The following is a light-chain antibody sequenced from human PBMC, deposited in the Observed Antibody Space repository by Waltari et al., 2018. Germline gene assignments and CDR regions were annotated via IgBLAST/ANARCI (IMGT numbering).Light chain of an antibody. J-gene: IGLJ3*02. CDR2: EVS. Sequence: QSALTQPPSASGSPGQSVTISCTGTSGDAGGYKYVSWYQQHPGQAPKLMLYEVSKRPSGVPDRFSGSKSGNPASLTVSGLQAEDEADYYCSSYAGSDNLVFGGGTKLTVL. V-gene: IGLV2-8*01. CDR3: SSYAGSDNLV. CDR1: SGDAGGYKY.